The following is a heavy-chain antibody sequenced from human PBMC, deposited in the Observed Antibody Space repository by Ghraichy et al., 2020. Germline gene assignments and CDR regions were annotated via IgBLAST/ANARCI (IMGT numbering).Heavy chain of an antibody. CDR1: GFTFSSYA. J-gene: IGHJ4*02. CDR2: ISYDGSNK. CDR3: ASSVAGTISPFDY. Sequence: GESLNISCAASGFTFSSYAMHWVRQAPGKGLEWVAVISYDGSNKYYADSVKGRFTISRDNSKNTLYLQMNSLRAEDTAVYYCASSVAGTISPFDYWGQGTLVTVSS. D-gene: IGHD6-19*01. V-gene: IGHV3-30-3*01.